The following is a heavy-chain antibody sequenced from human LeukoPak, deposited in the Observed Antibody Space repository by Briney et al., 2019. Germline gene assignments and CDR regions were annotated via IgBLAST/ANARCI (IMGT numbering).Heavy chain of an antibody. CDR2: INSDGSSA. CDR1: GFTFNNYW. J-gene: IGHJ4*02. D-gene: IGHD4-23*01. Sequence: GGSLRLSCAASGFTFNNYWMSWVRQAPGKGLVWVSRINSDGSSASYADSVKGRFTISRDNAKNTLYLQMNSLRAEDTAVYYCARDRWSSHNVADYWGQGTLVTVSS. V-gene: IGHV3-74*01. CDR3: ARDRWSSHNVADY.